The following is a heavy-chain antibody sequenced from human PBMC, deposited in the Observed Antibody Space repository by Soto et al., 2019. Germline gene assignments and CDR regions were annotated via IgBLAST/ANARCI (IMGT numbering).Heavy chain of an antibody. D-gene: IGHD2-2*01. CDR1: GFTVSTNY. CDR2: IYRGGRT. CDR3: ALARAVKPRADYFQP. J-gene: IGHJ1*01. V-gene: IGHV3-66*01. Sequence: EVQLVESGGGLVQPGGSLRLSCSASGFTVSTNYMTWVRQAPGKGLEWVSTIYRGGRTYYADSVKGRFTISRDNSENTLSLQMSSLRDEDTSVDYCALARAVKPRADYFQPWGQGPLVTVS.